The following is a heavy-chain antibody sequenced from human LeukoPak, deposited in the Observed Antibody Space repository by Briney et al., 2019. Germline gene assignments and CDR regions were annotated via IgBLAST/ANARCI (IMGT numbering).Heavy chain of an antibody. D-gene: IGHD1-26*01. J-gene: IGHJ3*01. CDR1: GYSFTSYC. Sequence: GESLQISCKVSGYSFTSYCIGWVRQMPGKGLEWMGIIYPGDSGPTYSPSFQGQVTISVDKSINTAYLQWSSLQASDTAMYYCGMSGDRVTLQDDVFGVWGQGTMVTVST. CDR3: GMSGDRVTLQDDVFGV. CDR2: IYPGDSGP. V-gene: IGHV5-51*01.